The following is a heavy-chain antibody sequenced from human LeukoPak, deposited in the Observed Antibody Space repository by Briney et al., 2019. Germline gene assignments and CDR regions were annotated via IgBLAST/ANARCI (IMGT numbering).Heavy chain of an antibody. Sequence: SVKVSCKASGGTFISYAISWVRQAPGQGLGWMGGIIPIFGTANYAQKFQGRVTITADESTSTAYMELSSLRSEDTAVYYCASLYYYDSSGPDDAFDIWGQGTMVTVSS. CDR2: IIPIFGTA. J-gene: IGHJ3*02. CDR1: GGTFISYA. D-gene: IGHD3-22*01. CDR3: ASLYYYDSSGPDDAFDI. V-gene: IGHV1-69*13.